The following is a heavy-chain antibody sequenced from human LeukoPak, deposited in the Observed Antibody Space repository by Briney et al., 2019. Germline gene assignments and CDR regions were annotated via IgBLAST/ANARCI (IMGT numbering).Heavy chain of an antibody. D-gene: IGHD3-10*01. J-gene: IGHJ4*02. CDR3: AKGYYYGSGSFDY. CDR2: ISWNSGSI. Sequence: PGGSLRLSCAASGFTFDDYALHWVRQAPGKGLEWVSGISWNSGSIGYADSVKGRFTISRDNAKNSLYLQMNSLRAEDTALYYCAKGYYYGSGSFDYWGQGTLVTVSS. V-gene: IGHV3-9*01. CDR1: GFTFDDYA.